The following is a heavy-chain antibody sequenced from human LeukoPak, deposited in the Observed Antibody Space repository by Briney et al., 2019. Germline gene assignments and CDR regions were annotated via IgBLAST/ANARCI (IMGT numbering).Heavy chain of an antibody. Sequence: SETLSLTRSVSGGSINNYYWTWIRQPPGKGLEWVGYIFEIGNTNYNPSLKSRVTVSLETSKNQFSLRLNSVTAADTAVYYCARGMMPDWFDFWGQGTLVTVSS. CDR1: GGSINNYY. D-gene: IGHD2-2*01. V-gene: IGHV4-59*01. J-gene: IGHJ5*01. CDR2: IFEIGNT. CDR3: ARGMMPDWFDF.